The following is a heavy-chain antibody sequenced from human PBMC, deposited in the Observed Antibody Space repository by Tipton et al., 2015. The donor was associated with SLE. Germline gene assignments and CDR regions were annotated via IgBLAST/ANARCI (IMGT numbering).Heavy chain of an antibody. CDR3: ARGLTAARFDY. J-gene: IGHJ4*02. V-gene: IGHV4-61*02. Sequence: TLSLTCTVSGGSISSGSYYWSWIRQPAGKGLEWIGRIYTSGSTNYNPSLKSRVTISVDTSKNHFSLKLSSVTAADTAVYYCARGLTAARFDYWGQGTLVTVSS. D-gene: IGHD6-6*01. CDR1: GGSISSGSYY. CDR2: IYTSGST.